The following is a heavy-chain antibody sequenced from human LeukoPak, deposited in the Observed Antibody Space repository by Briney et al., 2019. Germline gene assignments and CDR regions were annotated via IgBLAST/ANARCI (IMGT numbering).Heavy chain of an antibody. CDR1: GYTFTTYY. V-gene: IGHV1-46*01. Sequence: ASVTVSFTASGYTFTTYYMHWVRQAPGQGHEWMGIINPSGGSTSNAQKFQGRVTMTRDTSTSTVYMELSSLRSEDTAVYYCARGPRSSGWIEDPWGQGTLVTVSS. CDR2: INPSGGST. J-gene: IGHJ5*02. D-gene: IGHD6-19*01. CDR3: ARGPRSSGWIEDP.